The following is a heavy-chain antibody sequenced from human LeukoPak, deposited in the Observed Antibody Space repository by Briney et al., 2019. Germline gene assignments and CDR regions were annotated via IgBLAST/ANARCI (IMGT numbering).Heavy chain of an antibody. D-gene: IGHD3-3*01. V-gene: IGHV3-20*04. CDR2: INWYGGST. CDR3: ARVPNSITIFGVVMEKPYYYMDV. CDR1: GFTFDDHG. J-gene: IGHJ6*03. Sequence: PGGSLRLSCAASGFTFDDHGMSWVRQAPGKGLEWVAGINWYGGSTGEAAAVKGRFTISRDNAKNSLYLQMNSLRAEDTALYYCARVPNSITIFGVVMEKPYYYMDVWGKGTTVTVSS.